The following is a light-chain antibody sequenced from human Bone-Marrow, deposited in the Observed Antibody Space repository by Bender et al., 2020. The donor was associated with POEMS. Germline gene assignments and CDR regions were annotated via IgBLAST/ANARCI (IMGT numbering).Light chain of an antibody. Sequence: SYVLTQQPSVSVAPGKTTSISCAGDHIGGKSVHWYQQKPGQAPVLVVYDDTDRPSGIPERFAGSKSGTSASLAITGLQAEDEGDYYCQSYDNSLGGWVFGGGTKLTVL. CDR1: HIGGKS. CDR2: DDT. J-gene: IGLJ3*02. V-gene: IGLV3-21*03. CDR3: QSYDNSLGGWV.